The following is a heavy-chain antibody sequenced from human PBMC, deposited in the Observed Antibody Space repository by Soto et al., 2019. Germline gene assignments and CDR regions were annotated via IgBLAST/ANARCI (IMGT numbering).Heavy chain of an antibody. V-gene: IGHV3-21*01. CDR1: GFTFRSYT. D-gene: IGHD2-15*01. CDR3: ARDCSGGSCYPGMDV. CDR2: ITGSGNYI. Sequence: PGGSLRLSCVASGFTFRSYTMHWVRQAPGKGLEWVSSITGSGNYIYSTDSVRGRFTISRDNAKNSVYLQINSLRAEDTAVYFCARDCSGGSCYPGMDVWGQGTTVTVSS. J-gene: IGHJ6*02.